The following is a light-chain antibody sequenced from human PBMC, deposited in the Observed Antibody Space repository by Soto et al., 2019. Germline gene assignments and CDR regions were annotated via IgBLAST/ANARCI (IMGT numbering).Light chain of an antibody. CDR3: SSYAAANPVL. CDR2: EVS. CDR1: SRDVGGYNY. V-gene: IGLV2-8*01. Sequence: QSALTQPPSASGSLGQSVTISCTGTSRDVGGYNYVSWYQQHPGKAPKLLIFEVSKWPAGVPDRFSGSKSGNTASLTVSGLQAADEADFYCSSYAAANPVLFGGGTKVTVL. J-gene: IGLJ2*01.